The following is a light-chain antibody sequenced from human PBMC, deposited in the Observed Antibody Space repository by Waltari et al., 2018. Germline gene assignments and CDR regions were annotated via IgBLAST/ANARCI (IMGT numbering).Light chain of an antibody. CDR2: MDN. CDR1: SSNIGRNF. J-gene: IGLJ2*01. V-gene: IGLV1-47*01. Sequence: QSVLTQPPSVSGTPGQRVPISCSGSSSNIGRNFVSWYQQLPGTAPKLLIYMDNQRPSGVPDRFSGSKSGPSASLAISGLRSEDEGNYYCAAWDDSLSGFVLFGGGTKVTVL. CDR3: AAWDDSLSGFVL.